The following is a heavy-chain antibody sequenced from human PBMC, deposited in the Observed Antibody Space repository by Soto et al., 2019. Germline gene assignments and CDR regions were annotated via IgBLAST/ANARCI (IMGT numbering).Heavy chain of an antibody. D-gene: IGHD2-21*02. J-gene: IGHJ4*02. CDR3: AKRGPKGDFYFDS. V-gene: IGHV3-23*01. Sequence: HPGGSLRLSCAASGFTFSIYAMSWVRQPPGKGLDWVSSITTSGAGTYYADSVKGRFTISRDNSKGTLYLQMTSLRAEDTAVYYCAKRGPKGDFYFDSWGQGTLVTVSS. CDR2: ITTSGAGT. CDR1: GFTFSIYA.